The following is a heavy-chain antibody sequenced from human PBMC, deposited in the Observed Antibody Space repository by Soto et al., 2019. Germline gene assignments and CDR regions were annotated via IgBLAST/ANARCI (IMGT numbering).Heavy chain of an antibody. D-gene: IGHD4-17*01. CDR3: ARNPIHGERYYYYYGMDA. Sequence: SETLCLTCTVSGGSISSGGYYGSWIRQHPGKGLEWIGYIYYSGSTYYNPSLKSRVTISVDTSKNQFSLKLSSVTAADTAVYYCARNPIHGERYYYYYGMDAWGQGTTVTVS. CDR1: GGSISSGGYY. J-gene: IGHJ6*02. CDR2: IYYSGST. V-gene: IGHV4-31*03.